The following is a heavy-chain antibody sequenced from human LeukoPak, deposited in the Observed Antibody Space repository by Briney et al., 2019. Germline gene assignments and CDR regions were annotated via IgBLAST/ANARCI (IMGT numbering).Heavy chain of an antibody. CDR3: ARGLQSSGYAFDI. CDR2: KHYRSKWYN. Sequence: SQTLSLTCDISGDSVSSNSAAWNWIRQSPSRGLEWLGRKHYRSKWYNDYAVSVKSRITINPDTSKNQFSLQLNSVTPEDTAVYYCARGLQSSGYAFDIWGQGTMVTVSS. CDR1: GDSVSSNSAA. D-gene: IGHD6-19*01. J-gene: IGHJ3*02. V-gene: IGHV6-1*01.